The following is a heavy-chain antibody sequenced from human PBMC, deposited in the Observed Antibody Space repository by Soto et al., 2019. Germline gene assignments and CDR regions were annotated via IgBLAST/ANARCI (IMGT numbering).Heavy chain of an antibody. Sequence: ASVKVSCKAPRDTFTSYYINWVRQAPGQGLEWMGVINPHGGSTAYAQKFKGRVTLTRDTSASTVYMEVSSLTSEDTAMYYCARSSGGNFGIIIEATNWFDPWGQGTLVTVSS. CDR1: RDTFTSYY. D-gene: IGHD3-3*01. J-gene: IGHJ5*02. CDR2: INPHGGST. CDR3: ARSSGGNFGIIIEATNWFDP. V-gene: IGHV1-46*01.